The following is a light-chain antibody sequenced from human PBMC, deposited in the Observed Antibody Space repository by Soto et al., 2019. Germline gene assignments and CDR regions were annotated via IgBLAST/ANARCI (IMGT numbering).Light chain of an antibody. CDR3: QTWGTGPVI. CDR2: LNSDGSH. Sequence: QHVLTQSPSASASLGASVKLTCTLSSGHNTYAIAWHRQQPEKGPRYLMKLNSDGSHTKGDGIPDRFSGSSSGAERYLTISSLQSEDEADYYCQTWGTGPVIFGGGTKLTVL. CDR1: SGHNTYA. J-gene: IGLJ2*01. V-gene: IGLV4-69*01.